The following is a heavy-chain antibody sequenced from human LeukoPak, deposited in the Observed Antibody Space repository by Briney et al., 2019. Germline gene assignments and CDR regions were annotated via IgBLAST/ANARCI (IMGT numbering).Heavy chain of an antibody. CDR3: ARTMIDGFDI. CDR2: ITYSGGNT. V-gene: IGHV3-23*01. J-gene: IGHJ3*02. Sequence: GGSLRLSCAASGFTFSNYAMSWVRQAPGKGLEWVSTITYSGGNTYYADSVKGRFTISRDNANNSLYLQMNSLRAEDTAVYYCARTMIDGFDIWGQGTMVTVSS. CDR1: GFTFSNYA. D-gene: IGHD3-22*01.